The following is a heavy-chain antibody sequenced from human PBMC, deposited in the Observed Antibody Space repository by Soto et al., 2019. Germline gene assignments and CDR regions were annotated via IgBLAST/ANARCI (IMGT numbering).Heavy chain of an antibody. V-gene: IGHV4-34*01. J-gene: IGHJ6*02. CDR2: INHSGST. CDR3: ARGFIVATIAQNYYYYYGMDV. D-gene: IGHD5-12*01. Sequence: PSETLSLTCAVYGGSFSGYYWSWIRQPPGKGLEWIGEINHSGSTNYNPSLKSRVTISVDTSKNQFSLKLSSVTAADTAVYYCARGFIVATIAQNYYYYYGMDVWGQGTTVTVSS. CDR1: GGSFSGYY.